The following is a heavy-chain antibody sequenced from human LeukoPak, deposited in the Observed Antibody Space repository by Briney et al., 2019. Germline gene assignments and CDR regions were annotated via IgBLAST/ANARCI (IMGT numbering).Heavy chain of an antibody. V-gene: IGHV3-48*03. Sequence: GGSLRLSCAASGFTFSSYEMNWVRQAPGKGLEWVSYISSSGSTIYYADSVKGRFTISRDNSKNTLYLQVNGLRPEDTAVYYCARDGGDKTAYYGDQFDCWGQGTLVTASS. CDR3: ARDGGDKTAYYGDQFDC. D-gene: IGHD3-9*01. CDR2: ISSSGSTI. CDR1: GFTFSSYE. J-gene: IGHJ4*02.